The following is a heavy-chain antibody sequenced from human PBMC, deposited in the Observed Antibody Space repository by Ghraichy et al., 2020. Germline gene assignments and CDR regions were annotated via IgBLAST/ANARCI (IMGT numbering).Heavy chain of an antibody. CDR3: ARDVGTRFPFEY. CDR1: GDSVSSNTAA. CDR2: IYYRSKWYN. D-gene: IGHD7-27*01. V-gene: IGHV6-1*01. Sequence: SQTLSLTCAISGDSVSSNTAAWNWIRQSPSRGLEWLGRIYYRSKWYNDYAVSVKGRITINPDTSNNQFSLQLNSVTPKDTAVYYCARDVGTRFPFEYWGQGTLVTVSS. J-gene: IGHJ4*02.